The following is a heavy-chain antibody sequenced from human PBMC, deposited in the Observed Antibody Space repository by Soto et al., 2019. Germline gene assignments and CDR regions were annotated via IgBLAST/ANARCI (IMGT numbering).Heavy chain of an antibody. CDR1: GYTFTSYD. J-gene: IGHJ6*03. V-gene: IGHV1-8*01. CDR2: MNPNSGNT. Sequence: ASVKVSCKASGYTFTSYDINWVRQATGQGLEWMGWMNPNSGNTGYAQKFQGRVTMTRNTSISTAYMELSGLRSEDTAVYYCARGKRRITIFGVGYYYYYMDVWGKGTTVTVSS. D-gene: IGHD3-3*01. CDR3: ARGKRRITIFGVGYYYYYMDV.